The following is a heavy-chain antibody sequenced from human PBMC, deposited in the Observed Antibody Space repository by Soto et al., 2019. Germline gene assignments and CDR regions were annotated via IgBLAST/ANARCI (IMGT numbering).Heavy chain of an antibody. V-gene: IGHV4-38-2*02. CDR1: GSPISSGYY. CDR2: IYHSGST. CDR3: ARTWSNYDFWEV. J-gene: IGHJ6*02. Sequence: SSETLSLTCTVSGSPISSGYYWGWIRQPPGKGLEWIGSIYHSGSTSYNPPLKSRVTISVDSPKTHFSLRLTSVTAADTAVYYCARTWSNYDFWEVWGQGTTVTVSS. D-gene: IGHD3-3*01.